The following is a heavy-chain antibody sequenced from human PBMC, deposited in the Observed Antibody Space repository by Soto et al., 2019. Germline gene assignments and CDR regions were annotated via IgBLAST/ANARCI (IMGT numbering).Heavy chain of an antibody. CDR2: INPSGGST. Sequence: ASVKVSCKASGYTFTSYYMHWVRQAPGQGLEWMGIINPSGGSTSYAQKFQGRVTMTRDTSTSTVYMELSSLRSEDTAVYYCARGGGWTTVTTTYYFDYWGQGALVTVSS. V-gene: IGHV1-46*01. J-gene: IGHJ4*02. D-gene: IGHD4-17*01. CDR3: ARGGGWTTVTTTYYFDY. CDR1: GYTFTSYY.